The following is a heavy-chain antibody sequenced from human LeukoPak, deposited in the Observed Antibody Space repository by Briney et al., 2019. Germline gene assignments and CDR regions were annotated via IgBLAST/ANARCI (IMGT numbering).Heavy chain of an antibody. Sequence: GRSLRLSCSASGFTFSSYAMHWVRQAPGKGLEWVAVISYDGSNKYYADSVKGRFTISRDNSKNTLYLQMNSLRAEDTAVYYCARGGRGVYCSGGSCYRLDYWGQGTLVTVSS. CDR3: ARGGRGVYCSGGSCYRLDY. D-gene: IGHD2-15*01. V-gene: IGHV3-30-3*01. CDR1: GFTFSSYA. CDR2: ISYDGSNK. J-gene: IGHJ4*02.